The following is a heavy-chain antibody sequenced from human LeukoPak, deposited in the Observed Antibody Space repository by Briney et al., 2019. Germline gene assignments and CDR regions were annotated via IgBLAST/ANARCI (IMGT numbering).Heavy chain of an antibody. CDR1: GFTFDDYT. V-gene: IGHV3-21*01. Sequence: PGGSLRLSCAASGFTFDDYTMHWVRQAPGKGLEWVSSISSSSSYIYYADSVKGRFTISRDNAKNSLYLQMNSLRAEDTAVYYCARSVVPAAFDYWGQGTLVTVSS. D-gene: IGHD2-2*01. CDR3: ARSVVPAAFDY. J-gene: IGHJ4*02. CDR2: ISSSSSYI.